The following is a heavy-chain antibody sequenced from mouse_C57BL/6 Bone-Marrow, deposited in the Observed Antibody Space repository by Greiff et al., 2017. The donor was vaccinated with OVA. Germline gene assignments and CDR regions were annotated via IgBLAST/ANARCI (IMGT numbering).Heavy chain of an antibody. Sequence: EVKLQESGPGLVKPSQSLSLTCSVTGYSITSGYYWNWIRQFPGNKLEWMGYRSYDGSNNYNPSLKNRISITRDTSKNQFFLKLNSVTTEDTATYYCARNAYYSNYDYYAMDYWGQGTSVTVSS. CDR2: RSYDGSN. CDR1: GYSITSGYY. V-gene: IGHV3-6*01. J-gene: IGHJ4*01. D-gene: IGHD2-5*01. CDR3: ARNAYYSNYDYYAMDY.